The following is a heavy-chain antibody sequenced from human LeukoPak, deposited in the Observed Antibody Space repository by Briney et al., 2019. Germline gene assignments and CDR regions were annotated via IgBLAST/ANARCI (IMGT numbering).Heavy chain of an antibody. D-gene: IGHD3-3*01. Sequence: GESLKISCKGSGYSFTSYWIGWVRQMPGKGLEWMGIIYPGDSDTRYSPSFQGQVTISADKSISTAYLQWSSLKASHTAMYYCARRITIFGVVNYFDYWGQGTLVTVSS. CDR1: GYSFTSYW. J-gene: IGHJ4*02. CDR3: ARRITIFGVVNYFDY. CDR2: IYPGDSDT. V-gene: IGHV5-51*01.